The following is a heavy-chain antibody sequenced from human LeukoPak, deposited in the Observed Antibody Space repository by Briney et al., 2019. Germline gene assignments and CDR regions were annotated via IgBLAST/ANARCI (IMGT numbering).Heavy chain of an antibody. J-gene: IGHJ1*01. CDR1: GFTLSTYS. Sequence: GGSLRLSCAVSGFTLSTYSMSWVRQAPGKGLEWVSSISGSRSDIYYADSVKGRFTISSDNAKNSLYLQMNSLRAEDTAVYYCARGPAIAVAPLQHWGQGTLVTVSS. D-gene: IGHD6-19*01. CDR3: ARGPAIAVAPLQH. V-gene: IGHV3-21*01. CDR2: ISGSRSDI.